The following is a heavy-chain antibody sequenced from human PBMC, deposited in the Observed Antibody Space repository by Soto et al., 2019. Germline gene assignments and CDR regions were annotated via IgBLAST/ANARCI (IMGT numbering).Heavy chain of an antibody. J-gene: IGHJ6*02. Sequence: SETLSLTCTVFGGSFSCYFLTWIRQPPGKGLEWIGEINHSGSTNYNTSLKSRVTISVDTSKNQFSLKLRSVTAADTAVYYCARGISYYYGMDVWGQGTTVT. CDR1: GGSFSCYF. V-gene: IGHV4-34*01. CDR3: ARGISYYYGMDV. CDR2: INHSGST.